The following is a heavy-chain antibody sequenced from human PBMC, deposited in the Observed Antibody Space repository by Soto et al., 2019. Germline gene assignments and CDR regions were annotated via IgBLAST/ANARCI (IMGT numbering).Heavy chain of an antibody. D-gene: IGHD2-15*01. CDR1: GDSVSSNSAA. Sequence: SQTLSLTCAISGDSVSSNSAAWNWIRQSPSRGLEWLGRTYYRSKWYNDYAVSVKSRITINPDTSKNQFSLQLNSVTPEDTAVYYCARDAEYCSGGSCYPSAGFDPCGRGTLVTVSS. J-gene: IGHJ5*02. V-gene: IGHV6-1*01. CDR2: TYYRSKWYN. CDR3: ARDAEYCSGGSCYPSAGFDP.